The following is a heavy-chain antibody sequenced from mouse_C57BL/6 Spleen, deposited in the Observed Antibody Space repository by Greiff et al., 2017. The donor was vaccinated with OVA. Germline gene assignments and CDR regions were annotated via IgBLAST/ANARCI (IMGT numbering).Heavy chain of an antibody. V-gene: IGHV1-80*01. Sequence: QVQLKQSGAELVKPGASVKISCKASGYAFSSYWMNWVKQRPGKGLEWIGQIYPGDGDTNYNGKFKGKATLTADKSSSTAYMQLSSLTSEDSAVYFCARRDYGSLYYCDYWGQGTTLTVSS. CDR3: ARRDYGSLYYCDY. D-gene: IGHD1-1*01. CDR1: GYAFSSYW. CDR2: IYPGDGDT. J-gene: IGHJ2*01.